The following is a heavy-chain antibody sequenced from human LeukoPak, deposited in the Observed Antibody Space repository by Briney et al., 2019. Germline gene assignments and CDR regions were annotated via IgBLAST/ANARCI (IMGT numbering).Heavy chain of an antibody. CDR1: GGTFSSYA. CDR3: ARDPPYSTIFGVVEPGGNWFDP. V-gene: IGHV1-69*13. D-gene: IGHD3-3*01. Sequence: SVKVSRKASGGTFSSYAISWVRQAPGQGLEWMGGIIPIFGTANYAQKFQGRVTITADESTSTAYMELSSLRSEDTAVYYCARDPPYSTIFGVVEPGGNWFDPWGQGTLVTVSS. J-gene: IGHJ5*02. CDR2: IIPIFGTA.